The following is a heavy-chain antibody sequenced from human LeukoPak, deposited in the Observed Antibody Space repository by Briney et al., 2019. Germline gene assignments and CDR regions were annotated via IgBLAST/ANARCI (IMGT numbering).Heavy chain of an antibody. CDR1: GFTFGSHA. V-gene: IGHV3-30*04. Sequence: GGSLRLSCAASGFTFGSHAMHWVRQAPGKGLEWVAVISFDGSNKYYADSVKGRFTISRDNSKNTLYLQMNSLRAEDTAVYYCARKILRYFDWLYPDYWGQGTLVTVSS. CDR2: ISFDGSNK. J-gene: IGHJ4*02. D-gene: IGHD3-9*01. CDR3: ARKILRYFDWLYPDY.